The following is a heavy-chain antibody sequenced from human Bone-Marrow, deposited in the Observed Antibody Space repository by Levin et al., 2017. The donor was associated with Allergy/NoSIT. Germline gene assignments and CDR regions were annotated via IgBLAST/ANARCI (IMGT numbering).Heavy chain of an antibody. CDR1: GYSFTSYW. J-gene: IGHJ4*02. CDR3: ARRDSDGSNSFDY. CDR2: IFPSDSDT. Sequence: GESLKISCQASGYSFTSYWFGWVRQRPGKGREWRGLIFPSDSDTRVSPSFQFQIIMSVDKSINTAYLQWSSLKASDSAMYYCARRDSDGSNSFDYWGQGTLVTVSS. V-gene: IGHV5-51*01. D-gene: IGHD4-23*01.